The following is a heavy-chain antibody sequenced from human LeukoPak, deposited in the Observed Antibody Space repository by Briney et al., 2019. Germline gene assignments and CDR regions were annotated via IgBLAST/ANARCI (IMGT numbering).Heavy chain of an antibody. J-gene: IGHJ3*02. CDR1: GFTFSSYS. D-gene: IGHD2-15*01. Sequence: PGGSLRLSCAASGFTFSSYSMNWVRQAPGKGLEWVSSISSSSSYIYYADSVKGRFTISRDNAKNSLYPQMNSLRAEDTAVYYCARDKCSGGSCFLPDIWGQGTMVTVSS. CDR2: ISSSSSYI. V-gene: IGHV3-21*01. CDR3: ARDKCSGGSCFLPDI.